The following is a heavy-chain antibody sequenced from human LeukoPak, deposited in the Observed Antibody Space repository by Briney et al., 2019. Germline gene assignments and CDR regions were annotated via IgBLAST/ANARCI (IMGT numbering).Heavy chain of an antibody. Sequence: SVKVSCKASGGTFSSYAISWVRQAPGQGLEWMGRIIPIFGTTNYAQKFQDRITMTTDESTGTAFMELNSLRSEDTVVYFCAEGGSTSGAFDIWGQGTMVTVSS. CDR1: GGTFSSYA. D-gene: IGHD2-15*01. J-gene: IGHJ3*02. CDR3: AEGGSTSGAFDI. CDR2: IIPIFGTT. V-gene: IGHV1-69*05.